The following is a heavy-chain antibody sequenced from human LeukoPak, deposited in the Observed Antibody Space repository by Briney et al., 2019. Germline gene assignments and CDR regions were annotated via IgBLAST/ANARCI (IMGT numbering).Heavy chain of an antibody. CDR1: GFTFGDYG. Sequence: PGGSLRLSCVASGFTFGDYGMGWVRQAPGKGLEWGSSINWNGGSTGYADSVKGRFTISRDNPKNSLFLQMASLRPDDTALYYCVRETISAAGPFDYGGQGTLVTVSS. D-gene: IGHD6-13*01. V-gene: IGHV3-20*04. J-gene: IGHJ4*02. CDR3: VRETISAAGPFDY. CDR2: INWNGGST.